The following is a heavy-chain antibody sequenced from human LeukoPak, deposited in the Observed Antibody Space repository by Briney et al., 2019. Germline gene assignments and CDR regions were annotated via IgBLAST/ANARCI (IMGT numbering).Heavy chain of an antibody. Sequence: SVKVSCKASGGTFSSYAISWVRQAPGQGLEWMGRIIPILGIANYAQKFQGRVTITADKSTSTAYMELSSLRSEDTAVYYCARSSIVATIILDYWGQKTLVTVSS. CDR2: IIPILGIA. CDR1: GGTFSSYA. D-gene: IGHD5-12*01. J-gene: IGHJ4*02. CDR3: ARSSIVATIILDY. V-gene: IGHV1-69*04.